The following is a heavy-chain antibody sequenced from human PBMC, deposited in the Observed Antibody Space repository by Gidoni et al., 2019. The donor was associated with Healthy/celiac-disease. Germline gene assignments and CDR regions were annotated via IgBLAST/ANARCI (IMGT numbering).Heavy chain of an antibody. CDR2: ISYDGSNK. V-gene: IGHV3-30*18. J-gene: IGHJ4*02. D-gene: IGHD2-2*01. CDR3: AKDHSTAFDY. CDR1: GFPFSSYG. Sequence: QVQLVESGGGVVQPGRSLRLSCAASGFPFSSYGMHWVRQAPGKGLEWVAVISYDGSNKYYADSVKGRFTISRDNSKNTLYLQMNSLRAEDTAVYYCAKDHSTAFDYWGQGTLVTVSS.